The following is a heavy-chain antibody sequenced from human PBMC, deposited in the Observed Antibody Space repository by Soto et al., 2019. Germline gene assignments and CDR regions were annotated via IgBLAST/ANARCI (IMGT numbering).Heavy chain of an antibody. CDR2: IWYDGSNK. CDR3: ARVGDLSELLSYMDV. Sequence: QVQLVESGGGVVQPGRSLRLSCAASGFTFSSYGMHWVRQAPGKGLEWVAVIWYDGSNKYYADSVKGRFTISRDNSKNTLYLQMNSLRAEDTAVYYCARVGDLSELLSYMDVWGKGTTVTVSS. CDR1: GFTFSSYG. V-gene: IGHV3-33*01. J-gene: IGHJ6*03. D-gene: IGHD1-7*01.